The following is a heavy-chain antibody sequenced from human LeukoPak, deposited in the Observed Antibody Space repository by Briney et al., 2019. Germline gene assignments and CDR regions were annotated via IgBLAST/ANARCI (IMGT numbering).Heavy chain of an antibody. CDR3: ATAPDYNWNSNFDY. D-gene: IGHD1-7*01. CDR2: FDPEDGET. V-gene: IGHV1-24*01. Sequence: ASVKVSCKVSGYTLTELSMHWVRQAPGKELEWMGGFDPEDGETIYAQKFQGRVTMTEDTSTDTAYMELSSLRSEDTAVYYCATAPDYNWNSNFDYWGQGTLVTVSS. CDR1: GYTLTELS. J-gene: IGHJ4*02.